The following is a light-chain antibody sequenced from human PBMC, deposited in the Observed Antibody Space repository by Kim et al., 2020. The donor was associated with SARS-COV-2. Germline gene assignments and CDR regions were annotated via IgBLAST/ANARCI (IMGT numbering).Light chain of an antibody. V-gene: IGKV3-20*01. CDR2: GAS. J-gene: IGKJ2*01. Sequence: EIVLTQSPGTLSLSPGERATLSCRASQSVSSSYLAWYQQKPGQAPRLLIYGASSRATGIPDRFSGSGSGRAFTLTISRLEPEDFAVYYCHQYGSSPLYTFGQGTKLEI. CDR3: HQYGSSPLYT. CDR1: QSVSSSY.